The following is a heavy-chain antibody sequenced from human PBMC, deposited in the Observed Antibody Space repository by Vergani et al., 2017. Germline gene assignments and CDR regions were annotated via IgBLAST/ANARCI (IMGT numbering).Heavy chain of an antibody. V-gene: IGHV2-5*08. CDR3: AHIAPLQQLFAIAAAGKTFDY. CDR1: GFSLSNARMG. CDR2: IYWDDDK. D-gene: IGHD6-13*01. J-gene: IGHJ4*02. Sequence: QVTLKESGPVLVKPTETLTLTCTVSGFSLSNARMGVSWIRQPPGKALEWLALIYWDDDKRYSPSLKSRLTITKDTSKNQVVLTMPNMDPVDTATYYCAHIAPLQQLFAIAAAGKTFDYWGQGTLVTVSS.